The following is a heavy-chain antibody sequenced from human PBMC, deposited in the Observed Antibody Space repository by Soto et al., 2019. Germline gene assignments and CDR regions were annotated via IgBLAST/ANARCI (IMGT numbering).Heavy chain of an antibody. J-gene: IGHJ2*01. CDR2: IKSKTDGGTT. D-gene: IGHD3-3*01. CDR3: TTTLISPITLFGVVLAYFDL. V-gene: IGHV3-15*07. Sequence: EVQLVESGGGLVKPGGSLRLSCAASGFTFSNAWMNWVRQAPGKGLEGVGRIKSKTDGGTTDYAAPVKGIFTISRDDSNNTLHLQLNTLKTEETAVYSCTTTLISPITLFGVVLAYFDLWGRGTLVTVSS. CDR1: GFTFSNAW.